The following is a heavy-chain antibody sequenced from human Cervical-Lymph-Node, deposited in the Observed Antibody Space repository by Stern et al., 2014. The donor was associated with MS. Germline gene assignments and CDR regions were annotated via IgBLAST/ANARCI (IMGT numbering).Heavy chain of an antibody. J-gene: IGHJ4*02. Sequence: QVQLLQPGAEVKKPGASVKVSCKTSGYTFISYNIHWVRQAPGQGLEWMGAISPKIGNTDYAQNFQGRVSVTRDTSTTTVNMELSSLTSEDTAIYYCARKPANNSFDYWGQGTLVAVSS. CDR2: ISPKIGNT. V-gene: IGHV1-46*01. CDR3: ARKPANNSFDY. CDR1: GYTFISYN.